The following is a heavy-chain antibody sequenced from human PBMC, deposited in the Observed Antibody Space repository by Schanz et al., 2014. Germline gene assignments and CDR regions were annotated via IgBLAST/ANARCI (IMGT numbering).Heavy chain of an antibody. CDR3: AKIERNED. D-gene: IGHD1-1*01. CDR2: IGTSGGT. J-gene: IGHJ4*02. V-gene: IGHV3-23*04. CDR1: GFSFSTYW. Sequence: EEQLVESGGGLVQPGGSLRLSCAASGFSFSTYWMSWVRQAPGKGLEWVSTIGTSGGTNYAESVKGRFTISRDNSKNTLYLQMNSLRAEDTAVYFCAKIERNEDWGQGTLVTVSS.